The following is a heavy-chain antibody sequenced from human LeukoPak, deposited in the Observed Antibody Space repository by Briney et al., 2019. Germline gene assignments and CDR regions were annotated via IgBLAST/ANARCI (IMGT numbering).Heavy chain of an antibody. CDR1: GFTFSSYE. Sequence: GGSLRLSCAASGFTFSSYEMNWVRQAPGKGLEWVSYISSSGSTIYYADSVKGRFTISRENSQNTLYLQMNSLRAEDTAVYYCAKDGYGVLDYWGQGTLVTVSS. CDR3: AKDGYGVLDY. D-gene: IGHD4-17*01. J-gene: IGHJ4*02. CDR2: ISSSGSTI. V-gene: IGHV3-48*03.